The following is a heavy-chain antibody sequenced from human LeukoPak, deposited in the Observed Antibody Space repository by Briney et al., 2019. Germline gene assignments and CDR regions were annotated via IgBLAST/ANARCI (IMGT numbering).Heavy chain of an antibody. CDR1: GFTVSSNY. D-gene: IGHD1-1*01. Sequence: GGSLRLSCAASGFTVSSNYMSWVRQAPGKGLEWVSVIYSGGSTYYADSVKGRFTISRDNSKNTLYLQMNSLRAEDTAVYYCAKDMAEYNSNWNPLDPWGQGTLVTVSS. J-gene: IGHJ5*02. CDR3: AKDMAEYNSNWNPLDP. V-gene: IGHV3-66*01. CDR2: IYSGGST.